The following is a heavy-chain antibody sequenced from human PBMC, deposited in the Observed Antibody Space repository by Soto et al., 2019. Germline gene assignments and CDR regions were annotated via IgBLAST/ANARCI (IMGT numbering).Heavy chain of an antibody. V-gene: IGHV1-2*04. J-gene: IGHJ6*02. CDR2: INPNSGGT. D-gene: IGHD1-1*01. Sequence: QVQLVQSGAEVKKPGASVKVSCKASGYTFTGYYMHWVRQAPGQGLEWMGWINPNSGGTNYAQKFQGWVTMTRDTSISTAYLELSRLRYDYTAVYYCARAVQRGAYYYRMDVWGQGTTVTVSS. CDR1: GYTFTGYY. CDR3: ARAVQRGAYYYRMDV.